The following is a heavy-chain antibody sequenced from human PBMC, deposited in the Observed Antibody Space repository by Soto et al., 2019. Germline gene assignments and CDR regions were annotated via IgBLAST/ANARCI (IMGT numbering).Heavy chain of an antibody. CDR3: ARPLEDGSSTSCYGGGWDYYMDV. D-gene: IGHD2-2*01. CDR2: MNPNSGNT. V-gene: IGHV1-8*01. CDR1: GYTFTSYD. J-gene: IGHJ6*03. Sequence: QVQLVQSGAEVKKPGASVKVSCKASGYTFTSYDINWVRQATGQGLEWMGWMNPNSGNTGYAQKFQGRVTMTRNTSISTAYMELRSLRSEDTAVYYCARPLEDGSSTSCYGGGWDYYMDVWGKGTTVTVSS.